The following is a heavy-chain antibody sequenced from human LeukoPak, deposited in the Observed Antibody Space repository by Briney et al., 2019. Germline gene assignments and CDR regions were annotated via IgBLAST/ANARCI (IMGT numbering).Heavy chain of an antibody. J-gene: IGHJ5*02. CDR1: GGSISSSSYY. D-gene: IGHD3-10*01. CDR3: AREVGWFDP. Sequence: SETLSRTCTVSGGSISSSSYYWGWIRQPPGKGLEWIGSIYYSGSTYYNPSLKSRVTISVDTSKNQFSLKLSSVTAADTAVYYCAREVGWFDPWGQGTLVTVSS. CDR2: IYYSGST. V-gene: IGHV4-39*07.